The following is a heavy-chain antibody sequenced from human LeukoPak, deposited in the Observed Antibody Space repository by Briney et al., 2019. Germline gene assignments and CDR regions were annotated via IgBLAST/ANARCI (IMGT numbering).Heavy chain of an antibody. D-gene: IGHD3-3*01. V-gene: IGHV3-21*01. CDR1: GFTFRSYS. CDR2: ISSSGAYI. J-gene: IGHJ4*02. Sequence: GGSLRLSCVASGFTFRSYSLNWVRQAPGKGLEWVSSISSSGAYIYYADSFKGRFTISRDNAKDSVYLQMNGLRDDDTAVYYCVRGTEYDFSSGKNFGQFYFEYWGQGTLVTVSS. CDR3: VRGTEYDFSSGKNFGQFYFEY.